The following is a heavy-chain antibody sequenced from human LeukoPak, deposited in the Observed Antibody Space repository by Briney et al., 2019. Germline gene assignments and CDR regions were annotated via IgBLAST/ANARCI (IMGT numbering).Heavy chain of an antibody. V-gene: IGHV1-69*13. J-gene: IGHJ4*02. Sequence: ASVTVSCKASGGTFSSYAFSWVRQAPGQGLEWMGGIIPIVGTTNYAQMFQGRVTITADESTSTAYMELSSLRSEDTAVYYCARGGYYYDSSGYSHLPDYWGQGTLVTVSA. D-gene: IGHD3-22*01. CDR2: IIPIVGTT. CDR3: ARGGYYYDSSGYSHLPDY. CDR1: GGTFSSYA.